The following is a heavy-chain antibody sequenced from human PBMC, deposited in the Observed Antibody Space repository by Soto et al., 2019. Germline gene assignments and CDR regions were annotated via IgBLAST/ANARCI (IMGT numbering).Heavy chain of an antibody. D-gene: IGHD6-6*01. CDR2: ISYDGSNK. V-gene: IGHV3-30-3*01. CDR3: ARTYSSSRHLV. Sequence: PGGSLRLSCAASGFTFSSYAMHWVRQAPGKGLEWVAVISYDGSNKYYADSVKGRFTISRDNSKNTLYLQMNSLRAEDTAVYYCARTYSSSRHLVWGQGTLVTVSS. J-gene: IGHJ4*02. CDR1: GFTFSSYA.